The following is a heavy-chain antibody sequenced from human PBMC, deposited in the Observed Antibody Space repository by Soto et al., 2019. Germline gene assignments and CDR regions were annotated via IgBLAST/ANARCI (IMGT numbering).Heavy chain of an antibody. D-gene: IGHD1-26*01. CDR3: AKANSGSYATRYYGMDV. CDR1: GFTFTSSA. J-gene: IGHJ6*02. Sequence: SVKVSCKASGFTFTSSAVQWVRQARGQRLEWIGWIVVGSGNTNYAQKFQERVTITRDMSTSTAYMELSSLRAEDTAVYYCAKANSGSYATRYYGMDVWGQGTTVTVSS. CDR2: IVVGSGNT. V-gene: IGHV1-58*01.